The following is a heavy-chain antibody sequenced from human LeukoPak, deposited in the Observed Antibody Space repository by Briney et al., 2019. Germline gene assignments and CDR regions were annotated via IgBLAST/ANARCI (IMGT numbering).Heavy chain of an antibody. CDR2: ISGSGGST. Sequence: GGSLRLSCAASGFTFSSYAMSWVRQAPGKGLEWVSAISGSGGSTYYADSVKGRFTISRDNSKNTLYLQMNSLRAEDTAVYYCANPPLYYCDSSGYPNTVFDYWGQGTLVTVSS. CDR3: ANPPLYYCDSSGYPNTVFDY. CDR1: GFTFSSYA. J-gene: IGHJ4*02. D-gene: IGHD3-22*01. V-gene: IGHV3-23*01.